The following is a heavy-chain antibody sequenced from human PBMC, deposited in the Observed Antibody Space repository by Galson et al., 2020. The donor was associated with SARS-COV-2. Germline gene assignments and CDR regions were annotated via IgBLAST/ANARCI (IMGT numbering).Heavy chain of an antibody. V-gene: IGHV1-18*01. CDR3: AIVTRVVTPVVAFDF. CDR1: GYTFTSYG. J-gene: IGHJ3*01. CDR2: ISAYNGNT. D-gene: IGHD2-21*02. Sequence: ASVKVSCKASGYTFTSYGISCVRQAPGQGLEWMGWISAYNGNTNYAQKLQGRVTMTTDTSTRTAYMELSSLRSDDTAVYYCAIVTRVVTPVVAFDFWGQGTMFTVSS.